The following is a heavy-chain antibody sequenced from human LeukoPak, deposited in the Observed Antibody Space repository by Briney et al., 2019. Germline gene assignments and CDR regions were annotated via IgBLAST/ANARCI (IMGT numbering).Heavy chain of an antibody. J-gene: IGHJ4*02. CDR3: ARVGGIVATIPQVFDY. V-gene: IGHV3-66*01. CDR2: IYSGGST. CDR1: GFTVSSNY. D-gene: IGHD5-12*01. Sequence: GGSLRLSCAASGFTVSSNYMSWVRQAPGKGLEWVSVIYSGGSTYYADSVKGRFTISRDNSKNTLYLQMNSLRAEDTAVYCCARVGGIVATIPQVFDYWGQGTLVTVSS.